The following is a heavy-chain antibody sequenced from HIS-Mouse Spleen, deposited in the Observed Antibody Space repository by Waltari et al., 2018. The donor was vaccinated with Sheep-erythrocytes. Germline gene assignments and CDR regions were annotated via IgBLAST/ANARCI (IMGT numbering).Heavy chain of an antibody. CDR2: ISSSSSYI. Sequence: EVQLVESGGGLVKPGGSLRLSGAGSGFTFSSYSMNWVRGAPGKGLEWVSSISSSSSYIYYADSVKGRFTISRDNAKNSLYLQMNSLRAEDTAVYYCARVAAVTTYYFDYWGQGTLVTVSS. J-gene: IGHJ4*02. CDR3: ARVAAVTTYYFDY. CDR1: GFTFSSYS. V-gene: IGHV3-21*01. D-gene: IGHD4-17*01.